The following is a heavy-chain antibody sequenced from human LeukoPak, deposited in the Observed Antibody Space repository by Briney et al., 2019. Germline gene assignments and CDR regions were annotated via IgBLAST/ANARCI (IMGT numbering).Heavy chain of an antibody. CDR3: SGEDTEYSSSGLGV. Sequence: PGGSLGLSCAGSGFIFSSYGMNWVRQAPGKGLEWVSYISSSGTTIYYADSVKGRFTISRDNAKKSLDLQMNSLRVEDTAVYYCSGEDTEYSSSGLGVWGKGTTVTVSS. V-gene: IGHV3-48*01. D-gene: IGHD6-6*01. CDR2: ISSSGTTI. CDR1: GFIFSSYG. J-gene: IGHJ6*04.